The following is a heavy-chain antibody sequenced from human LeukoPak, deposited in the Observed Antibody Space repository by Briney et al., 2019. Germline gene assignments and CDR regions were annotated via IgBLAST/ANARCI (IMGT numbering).Heavy chain of an antibody. CDR3: ARDDDRLLFGLLDY. V-gene: IGHV1-46*01. J-gene: IGHJ4*02. CDR2: ISPSGGST. D-gene: IGHD2-21*02. Sequence: RASVKVSCKAFGYTFTSNYMHWVRQAPGQGPEWMGVISPSGGSTTYAQKFQGRVTLTRDMSTSTDYLELSSLRSEDTVVYYCARDDDRLLFGLLDYWGQGTLVTVSS. CDR1: GYTFTSNY.